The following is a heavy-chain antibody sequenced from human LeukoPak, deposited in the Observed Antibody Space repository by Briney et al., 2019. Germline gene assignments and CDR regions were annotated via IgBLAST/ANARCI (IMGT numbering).Heavy chain of an antibody. CDR2: IDPSDSYT. CDR1: GYSFTSYW. J-gene: IGHJ6*02. Sequence: GESLKISCKGSGYSFTSYWISWVSQMPGKGLEWMGRIDPSDSYTNYSPSFQGHVTISADKSISTAYLQWSSLKASDTAMYYCARFSPRDYYYYGMDVWGQGTTVTVSS. CDR3: ARFSPRDYYYYGMDV. V-gene: IGHV5-10-1*01.